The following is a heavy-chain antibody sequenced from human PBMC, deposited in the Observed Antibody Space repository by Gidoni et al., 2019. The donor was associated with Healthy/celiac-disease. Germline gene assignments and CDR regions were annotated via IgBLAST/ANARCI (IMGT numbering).Heavy chain of an antibody. V-gene: IGHV1-18*01. CDR2: ISAHNGNT. J-gene: IGHJ6*02. D-gene: IGHD2-2*01. CDR1: GYTFTSYG. Sequence: QVQLVQSGAEVKKPGAAVKVSCKASGYTFTSYGNSWVRQAPGLGLEWMGWISAHNGNTNYAQKLQGRVTMTTDTSTSTAYMELRSLRSDDTAVYYCVRDGIVAVPAAPSHGMDVWGQGTTVTVS. CDR3: VRDGIVAVPAAPSHGMDV.